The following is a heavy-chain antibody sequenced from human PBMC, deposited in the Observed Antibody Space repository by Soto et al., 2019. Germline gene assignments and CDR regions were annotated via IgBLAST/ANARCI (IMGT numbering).Heavy chain of an antibody. CDR2: IYWDADK. J-gene: IGHJ5*02. D-gene: IGHD3-9*01. V-gene: IGHV2-5*02. Sequence: QITLKESGHTLVKPTQTLTLTCTFSGFSLSTSGVGVGWIRQPPGKALEWLPLIYWDADKRYSPSLKSRLTINKDTATNQLILTMTNMDPVDTATYYGAHSTGLRYFVLLCPHNWLDPWGQGTLVTVSS. CDR1: GFSLSTSGVG. CDR3: AHSTGLRYFVLLCPHNWLDP.